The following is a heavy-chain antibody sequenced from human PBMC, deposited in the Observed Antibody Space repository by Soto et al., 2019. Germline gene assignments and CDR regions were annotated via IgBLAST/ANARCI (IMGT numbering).Heavy chain of an antibody. CDR2: INPSGGST. J-gene: IGHJ6*02. V-gene: IGHV1-46*01. CDR3: ARDQGSRPLYGMDV. CDR1: GYTFTNYL. Sequence: ASVKVSCKASGYTFTNYLVHWVRQAPGQGLEWMGIINPSGGSTTYAQKFQGRIILTRDTSTNTVYMELGSLRSEDTAVYYCARDQGSRPLYGMDVWGQGTTVTVSS.